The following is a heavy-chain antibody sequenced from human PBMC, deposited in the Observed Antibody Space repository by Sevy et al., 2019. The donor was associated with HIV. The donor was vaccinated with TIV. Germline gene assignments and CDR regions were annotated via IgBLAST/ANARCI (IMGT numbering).Heavy chain of an antibody. V-gene: IGHV3-21*01. CDR1: GFTFNTYT. CDR2: ISSSSNYI. J-gene: IGHJ3*01. CDR3: ARPYGSGSWEAFDL. D-gene: IGHD3-10*01. Sequence: GVLRLSCSASGFTFNTYTMNWVRQAPGKGLEWVSSISSSSNYIYYADSLKGRFTISRDNARNSLYLQMSSLRAEDTAVYYCARPYGSGSWEAFDLWGQGTMVTVSS.